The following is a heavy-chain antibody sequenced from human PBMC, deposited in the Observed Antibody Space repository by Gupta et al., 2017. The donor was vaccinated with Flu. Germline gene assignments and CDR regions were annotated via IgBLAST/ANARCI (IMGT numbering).Heavy chain of an antibody. CDR3: VRDLPTESELFDY. CDR1: GFAFRSYW. J-gene: IGHJ4*02. Sequence: EVQLMESGGDLVQPGGSLRLSCAASGFAFRSYWMPWARQAPGKGLVWVARINGDGSDTNYADSVRGRFTIARDNARNMLFLQMNILRVDDTAVYFCVRDLPTESELFDYWGQGTLVTVSS. V-gene: IGHV3-74*01. CDR2: INGDGSDT. D-gene: IGHD1-1*01.